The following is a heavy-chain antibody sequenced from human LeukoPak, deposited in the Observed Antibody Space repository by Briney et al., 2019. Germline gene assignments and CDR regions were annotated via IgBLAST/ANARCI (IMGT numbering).Heavy chain of an antibody. V-gene: IGHV3-23*01. CDR3: SKDPSNGGNCYDDESDP. J-gene: IGHJ5*02. CDR1: AFTFSTSN. CDR2: ISASSGST. Sequence: GVSLRLSCAASAFTFSTSNMTWLRQAPGQGLEWVSDISASSGSTYYADSVKGSFTISSYNCKNKLYLKVNSQRDEDRAIYYCSKDPSNGGNCYDDESDPWGQGTLVTVSS. D-gene: IGHD2-15*01.